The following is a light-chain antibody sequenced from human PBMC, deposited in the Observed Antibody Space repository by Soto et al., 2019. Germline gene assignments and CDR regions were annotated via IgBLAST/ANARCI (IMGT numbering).Light chain of an antibody. Sequence: QSALTQPASVSGSPGQSIAISCTGTSSDVGAYNYVSWYQQHPGKAPKLMIYEVTNRPSGVSDRFSGSKSGNPPSLTISGLQAEDEADYYCRSYTSSSTPHVFGTGTKVTVL. CDR3: RSYTSSSTPHV. CDR2: EVT. CDR1: SSDVGAYNY. V-gene: IGLV2-14*01. J-gene: IGLJ1*01.